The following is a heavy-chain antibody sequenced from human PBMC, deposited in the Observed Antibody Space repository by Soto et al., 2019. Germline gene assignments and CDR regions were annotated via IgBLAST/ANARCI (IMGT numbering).Heavy chain of an antibody. J-gene: IGHJ6*02. D-gene: IGHD1-1*01. CDR2: INPSGDSP. Sequence: QEQLVQSGAEVKKPGASVKVSCKSSGFLFNNYYIHWVRQAPGEGLEWMGIINPSGDSPTPAPKFQGRLTLTRDTSTTTAYMQLSSLRSKDTAVYYCARNGTLTGTGYSYGMDAWGQGTMVTVSS. CDR3: ARNGTLTGTGYSYGMDA. V-gene: IGHV1-46*02. CDR1: GFLFNNYY.